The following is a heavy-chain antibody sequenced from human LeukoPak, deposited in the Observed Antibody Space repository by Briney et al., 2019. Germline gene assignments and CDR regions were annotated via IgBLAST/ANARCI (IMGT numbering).Heavy chain of an antibody. CDR1: GFSFSAYW. J-gene: IGHJ4*02. Sequence: GGSLRLSCAASGFSFSAYWMHWARQAPGKGLVWVSRINNEGSGTDYADAVKGRFTISRVNVENALYLQMNSLSADDTAMYYCVRYDVEARRFDYWGQGTLVTVSS. V-gene: IGHV3-74*01. CDR2: INNEGSGT. CDR3: VRYDVEARRFDY. D-gene: IGHD1-1*01.